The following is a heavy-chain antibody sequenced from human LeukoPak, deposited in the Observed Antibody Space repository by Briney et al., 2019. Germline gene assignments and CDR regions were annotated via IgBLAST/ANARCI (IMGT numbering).Heavy chain of an antibody. CDR2: MTDIGPNT. CDR3: AKRLSLRFDAFDI. D-gene: IGHD3-3*01. V-gene: IGHV3-23*01. CDR1: GFTLSNFA. Sequence: PGGSLRLSCAASGFTLSNFAMTWVRQVPGKGLEWVSSMTDIGPNTYYAHSVKGRFTISRDTSKNTLYLQMNSLRAEDTAIYYCAKRLSLRFDAFDIWGPGTMVTVSS. J-gene: IGHJ3*02.